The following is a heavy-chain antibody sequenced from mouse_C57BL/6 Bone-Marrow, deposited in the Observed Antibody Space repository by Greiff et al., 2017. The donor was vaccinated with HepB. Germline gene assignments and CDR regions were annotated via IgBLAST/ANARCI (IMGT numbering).Heavy chain of an antibody. Sequence: EVKLMESGGGLVQPGGSLKLSCAASGFTFSDYGMAWVRQAPRKGPEWVAFISNLAYSVYYADTVTGRFTISRENAKNTLYLEMSSLRSEDTAMYYCARSGGYGSSLDYWGQGTTLTVSS. V-gene: IGHV5-15*01. CDR2: ISNLAYSV. CDR1: GFTFSDYG. J-gene: IGHJ2*01. D-gene: IGHD1-1*01. CDR3: ARSGGYGSSLDY.